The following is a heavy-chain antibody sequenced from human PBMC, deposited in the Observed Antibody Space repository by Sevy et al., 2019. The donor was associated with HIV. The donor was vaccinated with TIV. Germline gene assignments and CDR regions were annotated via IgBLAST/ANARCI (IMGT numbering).Heavy chain of an antibody. CDR1: GFTFSSLS. D-gene: IGHD2-15*01. V-gene: IGHV3-48*01. CDR3: AATSGTWDDAFDL. J-gene: IGHJ3*01. CDR2: IGSDGTTK. Sequence: GGSLRLSCEASGFTFSSLSMSWVRQAPGKGLEWVSYIGSDGTTKHYAESTRGRFTISRDNAKNSLYLQINSLRAEDTAVYYCAATSGTWDDAFDLWGQGTMVTVSS.